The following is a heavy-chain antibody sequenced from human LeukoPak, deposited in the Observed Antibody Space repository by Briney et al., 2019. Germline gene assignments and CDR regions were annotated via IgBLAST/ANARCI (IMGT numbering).Heavy chain of an antibody. D-gene: IGHD5/OR15-5a*01. Sequence: HTGGSLRLSCAASGFTFSSYAMSWVRQAPGKGLEWVSAIGGSGISTYYADSVKGRFTISRDNSENTLDLQMNSLRAEDTAVYHCARRTSVTGAFHIWGQGTMVTVSS. CDR2: IGGSGIST. CDR1: GFTFSSYA. J-gene: IGHJ3*02. CDR3: ARRTSVTGAFHI. V-gene: IGHV3-23*01.